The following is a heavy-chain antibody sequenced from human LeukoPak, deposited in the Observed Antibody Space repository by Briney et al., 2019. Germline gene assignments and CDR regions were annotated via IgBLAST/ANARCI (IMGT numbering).Heavy chain of an antibody. Sequence: PSETLSLTCAVYGGSFSGYYWRWIRQPPGKGLEWIGEINHSGSTNYNPSLKSRVTISVDRSKNQFSLKLSSVTAADTAVYYCARDRNYDFWSGPIDAFDIWGQGTMVTVSS. J-gene: IGHJ3*02. D-gene: IGHD3-3*01. V-gene: IGHV4-34*01. CDR3: ARDRNYDFWSGPIDAFDI. CDR1: GGSFSGYY. CDR2: INHSGST.